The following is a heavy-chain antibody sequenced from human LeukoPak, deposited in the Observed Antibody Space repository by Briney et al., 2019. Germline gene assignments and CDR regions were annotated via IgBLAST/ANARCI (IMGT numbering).Heavy chain of an antibody. V-gene: IGHV3-15*07. CDR2: IKSKTDGGTT. CDR1: GFTFNAFG. D-gene: IGHD1-26*01. Sequence: GGSLRLSCAASGFTFNAFGMNWVRQAPGKGLEWVGRIKSKTDGGTTDYAAPVKGRFTISRDDSKNTLYLQMNSLKTEDTAVYYCTTAVGATAGEFDYWGQGTLVTVSS. CDR3: TTAVGATAGEFDY. J-gene: IGHJ4*02.